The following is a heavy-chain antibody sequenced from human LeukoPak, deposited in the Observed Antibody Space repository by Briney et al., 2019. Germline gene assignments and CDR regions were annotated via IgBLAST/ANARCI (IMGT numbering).Heavy chain of an antibody. Sequence: GGSLRLSCAASGFTFSSYAMSWVRQAPGKGPEWVSFISGPGESTYYADSVKGRFTISRDNSKNTLYLAMNSLRAEDTAVYYCAKGSSYDFWSGYTLDYWGQGTLVTVSS. J-gene: IGHJ4*02. V-gene: IGHV3-23*01. CDR2: ISGPGEST. CDR3: AKGSSYDFWSGYTLDY. CDR1: GFTFSSYA. D-gene: IGHD3-3*01.